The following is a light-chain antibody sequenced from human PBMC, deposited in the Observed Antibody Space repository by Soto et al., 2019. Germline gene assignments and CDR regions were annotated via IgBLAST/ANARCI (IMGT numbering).Light chain of an antibody. CDR2: KAS. Sequence: DIQMTQSPSTLSASVGERVTITCRASQSINSWLAWYQQKPGKAPKLLIYKASSLETGVTSRFSGSESGTEFPLIISSLQPDDFATYYCQQYSGYSLTFGGGTKVEIK. J-gene: IGKJ4*01. CDR3: QQYSGYSLT. CDR1: QSINSW. V-gene: IGKV1-5*03.